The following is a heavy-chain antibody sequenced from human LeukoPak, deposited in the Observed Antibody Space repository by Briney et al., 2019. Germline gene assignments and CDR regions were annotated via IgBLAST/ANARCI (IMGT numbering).Heavy chain of an antibody. CDR2: ISAYNGNT. Sequence: VASVKVSCKASGYTFTSYGISWVRQAPGQGLEWMGWISAYNGNTNYAQKLQGRVTMTTDTSTSTACMELRSLRSDDTAVYYCARFKYYDFWSGYYEGDAFDIWGQGTMVTVSS. D-gene: IGHD3-3*01. CDR1: GYTFTSYG. V-gene: IGHV1-18*01. CDR3: ARFKYYDFWSGYYEGDAFDI. J-gene: IGHJ3*02.